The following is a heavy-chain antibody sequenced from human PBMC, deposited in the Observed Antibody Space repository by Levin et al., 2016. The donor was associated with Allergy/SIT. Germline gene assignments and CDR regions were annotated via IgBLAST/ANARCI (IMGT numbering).Heavy chain of an antibody. J-gene: IGHJ4*02. Sequence: VRQMPGKGAGVGLRLFIAVESTYYADSVKGRFTISRDNSKNTLYLQMSSLRAEDTAVYYCVKDPRPLIAAAGGRGVVHDYWGQGTLVTVSS. D-gene: IGHD6-13*01. CDR3: VKDPRPLIAAAGGRGVVHDY. V-gene: IGHV3-66*01. CDR2: FIAVEST.